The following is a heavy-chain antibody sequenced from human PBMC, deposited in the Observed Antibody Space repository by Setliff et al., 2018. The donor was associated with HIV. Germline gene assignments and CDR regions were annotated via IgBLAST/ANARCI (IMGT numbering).Heavy chain of an antibody. CDR3: AKVFVFGVDAFDI. J-gene: IGHJ3*02. V-gene: IGHV3-48*03. CDR1: GFMFNIYE. Sequence: LRLSCAASGFMFNIYEMNWVRQAPGKGLEWVSYISSGSVNIFYADSVKGRFTISRDNAKNSLYLQMNSLRAEETAKYYCAKVFVFGVDAFDIWGQGTMVTVSS. D-gene: IGHD3-10*02. CDR2: ISSGSVNI.